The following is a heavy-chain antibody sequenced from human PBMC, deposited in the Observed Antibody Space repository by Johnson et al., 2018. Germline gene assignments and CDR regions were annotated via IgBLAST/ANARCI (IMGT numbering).Heavy chain of an antibody. V-gene: IGHV3-64*01. CDR3: ARGGTSPFYYYYMDV. D-gene: IGHD3/OR15-3a*01. CDR2: ISTNGGST. Sequence: VQLVQSGGGLVQPGGSLRLSCAASGFTFSSYAMHWVRQAPGKGLEYVSAISTNGGSTYYANSVRGSFTISRDNSKNTLYLQMGSRRAEDMAGDYCARGGTSPFYYYYMDVWGKGTTVTVSS. CDR1: GFTFSSYA. J-gene: IGHJ6*03.